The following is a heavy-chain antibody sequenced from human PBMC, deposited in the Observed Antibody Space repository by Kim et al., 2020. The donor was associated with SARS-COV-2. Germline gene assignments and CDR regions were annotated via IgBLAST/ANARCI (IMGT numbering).Heavy chain of an antibody. CDR3: ARARDLRDY. J-gene: IGHJ4*02. CDR2: SST. V-gene: IGHV3-74*01. Sequence: SSTSYADSVEGRFTISRDNAKNTLYLQMNSLRAEDTAVYYCARARDLRDYWGQGTLVTVSS.